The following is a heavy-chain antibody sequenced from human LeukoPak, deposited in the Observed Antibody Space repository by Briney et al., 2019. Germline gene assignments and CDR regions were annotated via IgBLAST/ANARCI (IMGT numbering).Heavy chain of an antibody. J-gene: IGHJ6*03. CDR1: GGSISSSSYY. D-gene: IGHD6-13*01. CDR3: ARVVYSSSWYSSSYYYYYMDV. CDR2: IYYSGST. Sequence: SETLSLTCTVSGGSISSSSYYWGWIRQPPGKGLEWIGSIYYSGSTYYNPSLKSRVTISVDTSKNQFSLKLSSVTAADTAVYYCARVVYSSSWYSSSYYYYYMDVWGKGTTVTVSS. V-gene: IGHV4-39*07.